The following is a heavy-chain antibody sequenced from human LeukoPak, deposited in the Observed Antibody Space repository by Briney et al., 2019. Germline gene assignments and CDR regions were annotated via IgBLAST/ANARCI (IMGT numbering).Heavy chain of an antibody. CDR2: TYYRSKWYN. CDR3: ARGGKYYGSGSYYRNQVGYYYMDV. V-gene: IGHV6-1*01. Sequence: SQTLSLTCAISGDSVSSNSAAWNWIRQSPSRGLEWLGRTYYRSKWYNDYAVSVKSRITINPDTSKNQFSLQLNSVTPEDTAVYYCARGGKYYGSGSYYRNQVGYYYMDVWGKGTTVTVSS. D-gene: IGHD3-10*01. J-gene: IGHJ6*03. CDR1: GDSVSSNSAA.